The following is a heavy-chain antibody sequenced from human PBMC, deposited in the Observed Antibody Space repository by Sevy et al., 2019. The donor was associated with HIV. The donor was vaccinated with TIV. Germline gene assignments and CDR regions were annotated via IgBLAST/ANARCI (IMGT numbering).Heavy chain of an antibody. V-gene: IGHV1-69*13. CDR3: TKTAIVRIPGTTDLYFDN. CDR1: GGTFSNYA. D-gene: IGHD5-18*01. CDR2: IIPIFGTT. J-gene: IGHJ4*02. Sequence: ASVKVSCKASGGTFSNYALSWVRQAPGQGLEWLGGIIPIFGTTNSAQKFQGRVTITADESTTTVYMVLSSLRTADTAVYYCTKTAIVRIPGTTDLYFDNWGQGTLVTVSS.